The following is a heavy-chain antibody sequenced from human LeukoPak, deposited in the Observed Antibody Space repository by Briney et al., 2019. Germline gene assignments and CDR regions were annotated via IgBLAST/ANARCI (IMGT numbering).Heavy chain of an antibody. V-gene: IGHV3-48*03. J-gene: IGHJ3*02. CDR3: ASDVSSSTRALDI. Sequence: GGSLRLSCAASGFTLSTYEMTWVRQAPGKGLEWVSFISSSTSHTFYADSVKGRFTIFRDTAKNSLYLQMNNLRGEDTAVYYCASDVSSSTRALDIWGQGTMVAVS. D-gene: IGHD2-8*01. CDR2: ISSSTSHT. CDR1: GFTLSTYE.